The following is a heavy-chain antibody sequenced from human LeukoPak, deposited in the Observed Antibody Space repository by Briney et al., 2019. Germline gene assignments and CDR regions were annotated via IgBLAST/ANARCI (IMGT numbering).Heavy chain of an antibody. CDR2: IYYSGSA. CDR3: ANWRKTTLGGGFDP. J-gene: IGHJ5*02. D-gene: IGHD1-1*01. Sequence: SETLSLTCTVSGGSIRSGGYYWSWIRQYPGKGLEWIGYIYYSGSAYYDPSLKSRVTISVDTSKNQFSLKLSSVTAADTAVYFCANWRKTTLGGGFDPWGQGTLVTVSS. V-gene: IGHV4-31*03. CDR1: GGSIRSGGYY.